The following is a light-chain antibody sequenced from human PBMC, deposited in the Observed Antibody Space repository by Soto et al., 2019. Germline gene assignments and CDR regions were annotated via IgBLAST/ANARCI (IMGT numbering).Light chain of an antibody. CDR2: KAS. Sequence: DIQMTQSPSTLSGSVGDRVSITCRASQTISSWLAWYQQKPGKAPKLLIYKASTLKSGVPSRFSGSGSGTEFTLTISSLQPDDFATYYCQHYNSYSEEFSQGTKVDIK. J-gene: IGKJ1*01. CDR3: QHYNSYSEE. CDR1: QTISSW. V-gene: IGKV1-5*03.